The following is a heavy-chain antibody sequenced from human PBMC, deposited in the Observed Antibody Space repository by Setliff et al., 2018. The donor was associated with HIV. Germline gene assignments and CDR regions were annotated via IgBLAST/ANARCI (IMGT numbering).Heavy chain of an antibody. J-gene: IGHJ4*02. Sequence: GGSLRLSCLASGFTFTGLTFTDYNMNWVRQAPGKGLEWVSYISSSNSIYYADSVRGRFTISRDNAKGSLYLQMTSLRAEDTAVYYCARDDYDISTGYYPDWGQGTLVTVSS. D-gene: IGHD3-9*01. CDR2: ISSSNSI. V-gene: IGHV3-48*01. CDR1: GFTFTGLTFTDYN. CDR3: ARDDYDISTGYYPD.